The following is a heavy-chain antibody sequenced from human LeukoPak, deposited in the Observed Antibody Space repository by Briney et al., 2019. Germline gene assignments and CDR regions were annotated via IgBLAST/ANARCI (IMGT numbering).Heavy chain of an antibody. D-gene: IGHD3-22*01. CDR2: INGDGSNT. V-gene: IGHV3-74*03. Sequence: GGSLRLSCAASGFTFSSHWMHWVRQAPGKGLVWVSRINGDGSNTTYADSVKGRFTISRDNAKNTLYLQMNSLRVEDTAIYYCARDYLDSSGAHYDYWGQGTLVTVSS. CDR1: GFTFSSHW. J-gene: IGHJ4*02. CDR3: ARDYLDSSGAHYDY.